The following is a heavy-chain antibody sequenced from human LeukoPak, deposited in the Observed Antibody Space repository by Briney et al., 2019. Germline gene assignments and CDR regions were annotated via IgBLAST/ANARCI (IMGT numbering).Heavy chain of an antibody. CDR1: GFTFNDYY. V-gene: IGHV3-11*01. Sequence: GGSLRLSCAASGFTFNDYYMSWIRQAPGKGLEWLSYINIGGTNTHYADSVKGRFTISRDNAKKSLYLEMNNLGAEDTAVYYCATDGAGFDTWGQGVLVTVSS. CDR2: INIGGTNT. J-gene: IGHJ5*02. CDR3: ATDGAGFDT.